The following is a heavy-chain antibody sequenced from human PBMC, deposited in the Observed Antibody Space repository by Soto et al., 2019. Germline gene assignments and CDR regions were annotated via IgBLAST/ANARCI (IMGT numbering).Heavy chain of an antibody. J-gene: IGHJ5*02. CDR3: ARSSPVVTAP. D-gene: IGHD2-21*02. CDR1: GGSISSGGYC. V-gene: IGHV4-31*03. Sequence: QVQLQESGPRLVKPSQTLFLTCTVSGGSISSGGYCWSWFRQHPGKALEWIGYIYYSGSTYYNPSLKSRITRTVDTSKNQFSLKLSTVAAADTAVYYCARSSPVVTAPWGKGPLVTASS. CDR2: IYYSGST.